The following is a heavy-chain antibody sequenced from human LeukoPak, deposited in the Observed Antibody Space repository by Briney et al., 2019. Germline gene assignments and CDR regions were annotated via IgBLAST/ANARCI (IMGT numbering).Heavy chain of an antibody. V-gene: IGHV4-59*01. D-gene: IGHD3-3*01. CDR1: GGSISSYY. J-gene: IGHJ3*02. Sequence: SETLSLTCTVSGGSISSYYWSWIRQPPGKGLEWIGYIYYSGSTNYNPSLKSRVTISVDTSKNQFSLKLSSVTAADTAVYYCAGELRFLEWLLSTGPSNAFDIWGQGTMVTVSS. CDR2: IYYSGST. CDR3: AGELRFLEWLLSTGPSNAFDI.